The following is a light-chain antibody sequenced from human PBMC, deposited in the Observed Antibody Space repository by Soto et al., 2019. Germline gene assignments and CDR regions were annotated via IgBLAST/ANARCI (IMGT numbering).Light chain of an antibody. CDR3: GTWDASLSARV. V-gene: IGLV1-51*01. J-gene: IGLJ3*02. CDR1: ASNIGHKS. CDR2: DNH. Sequence: QSVLTRPPSISAAPGQNVSISCSGSASNIGHKSVSWYQHFPGAAPKVLIHDNHERPSGISDRFSGSKSGTSATLDISGLQTGDEADYYCGTWDASLSARVFGGGTKVTVL.